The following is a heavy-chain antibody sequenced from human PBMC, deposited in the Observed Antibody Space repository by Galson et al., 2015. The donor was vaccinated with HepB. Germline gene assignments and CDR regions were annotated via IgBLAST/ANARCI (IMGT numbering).Heavy chain of an antibody. Sequence: SLRLSCAASGFTFSSYWMSWVRQAPGKGLEWVANIKQDGSEKYYVDSVKGRFTISRDNAKNSLYLQMNSLRAEDTAVYYCAREGGGLLWFGELYDYWGQGTLVTVSS. V-gene: IGHV3-7*03. CDR1: GFTFSSYW. D-gene: IGHD3-10*01. J-gene: IGHJ4*02. CDR3: AREGGGLLWFGELYDY. CDR2: IKQDGSEK.